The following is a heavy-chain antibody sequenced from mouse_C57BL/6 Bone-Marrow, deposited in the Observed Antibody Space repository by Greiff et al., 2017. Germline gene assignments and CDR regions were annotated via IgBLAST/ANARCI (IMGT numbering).Heavy chain of an antibody. V-gene: IGHV1-69*01. J-gene: IGHJ2*01. CDR2: IDPSDSYT. CDR3: AREGSMASYYFDY. D-gene: IGHD1-1*02. Sequence: VQLQQPGAELVMPGASVKLSCKASGYTFTSYWMHWVKQRPGQGLEWIGEIDPSDSYTNYNQKFKGKSTLTVDKSSSTVYMQLSSLTSEDSAVYYCAREGSMASYYFDYWGQGTTLTVSS. CDR1: GYTFTSYW.